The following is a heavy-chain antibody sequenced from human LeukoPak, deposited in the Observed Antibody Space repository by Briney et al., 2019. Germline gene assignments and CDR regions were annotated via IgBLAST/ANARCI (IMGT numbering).Heavy chain of an antibody. CDR2: NHHSGST. CDR1: GGSISSYY. J-gene: IGHJ4*02. D-gene: IGHD1-26*01. CDR3: ARGGDDGITWLLLGY. V-gene: IGHV4-59*01. Sequence: SETLSLTCTVSGGSISSYYWSWIRQSPGKGLEWSGYNHHSGSTSYNPSLRSRVTISVDTSKNQFSLRLTSVSAADTAVYYCARGGDDGITWLLLGYWGQGTLVTVSS.